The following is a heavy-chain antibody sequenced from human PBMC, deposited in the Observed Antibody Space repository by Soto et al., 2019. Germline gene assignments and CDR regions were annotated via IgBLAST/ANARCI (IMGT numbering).Heavy chain of an antibody. J-gene: IGHJ4*02. CDR2: ISWNSGSI. CDR1: GFTFDDYA. V-gene: IGHV3-9*01. CDR3: AKDGRGFWSGYLGDYYFDY. D-gene: IGHD3-3*01. Sequence: GGSLRLSCAASGFTFDDYAMHWVRQAPGKGLEWVSGISWNSGSIGYADSVKGRFTISRDNAKNSLYLQMNSLRAEDTALYYCAKDGRGFWSGYLGDYYFDYWGQGTLVTVSS.